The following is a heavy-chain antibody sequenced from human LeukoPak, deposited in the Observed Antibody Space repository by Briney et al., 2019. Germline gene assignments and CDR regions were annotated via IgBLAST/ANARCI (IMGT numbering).Heavy chain of an antibody. CDR3: ARDWCSDSSGYCNWFDP. Sequence: SETLSLTCTVSGGSISSYYWSWIRQPAGKGLEWIGRIYTSGSTNYNPSLKSRVTMSVDTSKNQFSLKLSSVTAADTAVYYCARDWCSDSSGYCNWFDPWGQGTLVTVS. V-gene: IGHV4-4*07. J-gene: IGHJ5*02. CDR2: IYTSGST. D-gene: IGHD3-22*01. CDR1: GGSISSYY.